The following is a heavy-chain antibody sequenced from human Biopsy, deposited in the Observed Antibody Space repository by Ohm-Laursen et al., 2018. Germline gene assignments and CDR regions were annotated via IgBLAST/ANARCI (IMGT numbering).Heavy chain of an antibody. CDR3: ARDTRWSPYSMDV. Sequence: GSLRLSCSASGSSFSDYRMRWIRQAPGRGLEWVSYISGGGTIYYGDSMKGRVTISRDNAKNSLYLQMHSLRAEDTAVYYCARDTRWSPYSMDVWGQGTTVTVSS. D-gene: IGHD4-23*01. CDR1: GSSFSDYR. J-gene: IGHJ6*02. V-gene: IGHV3-11*01. CDR2: ISGGGTI.